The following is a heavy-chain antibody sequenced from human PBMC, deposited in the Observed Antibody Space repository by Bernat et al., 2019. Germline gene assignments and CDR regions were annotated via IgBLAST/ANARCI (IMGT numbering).Heavy chain of an antibody. J-gene: IGHJ6*02. Sequence: QVQLVQSGAEVKKPGASVKVSCKVSGYTLTELSMHWVRQAPGKGLEWMGGFDPEDGETIYAQKFQGSVAMTENTSTDTADVERNSLRSEDTAVYYCATVGYCSSTSCLHLYYYYGMDVWGQGTTVTVSS. CDR2: FDPEDGET. V-gene: IGHV1-24*01. CDR3: ATVGYCSSTSCLHLYYYYGMDV. D-gene: IGHD2-2*01. CDR1: GYTLTELS.